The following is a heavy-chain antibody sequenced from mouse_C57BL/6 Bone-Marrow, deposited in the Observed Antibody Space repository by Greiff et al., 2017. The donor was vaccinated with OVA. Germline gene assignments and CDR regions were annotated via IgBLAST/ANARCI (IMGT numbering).Heavy chain of an antibody. D-gene: IGHD1-1*01. Sequence: QVQLQQPGAELVRPGTSVKMSCKASGYTFTSYWMHWVKQRPGQGLEWIGVIDPADSYTNYNQKFKGKATLTVKTSSSAAYMQRSSLTSEDSAVYYYARVYFITTVDYWGQGTSLTVSS. CDR3: ARVYFITTVDY. V-gene: IGHV1-59*01. J-gene: IGHJ2*02. CDR1: GYTFTSYW. CDR2: IDPADSYT.